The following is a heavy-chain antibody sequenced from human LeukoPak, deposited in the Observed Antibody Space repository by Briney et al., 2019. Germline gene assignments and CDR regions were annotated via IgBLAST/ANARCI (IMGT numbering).Heavy chain of an antibody. Sequence: SQTLSLTCTVSGGSISSGSYYWSWLRQPAGKGLEWIGRIYINGSTNYNPSLKNRVTISVDTSKNQFSLKLNSVTAADTAVYYCARDMSGSSSLGSNIDYWGQGTLVTVSS. CDR3: ARDMSGSSSLGSNIDY. D-gene: IGHD1-26*01. V-gene: IGHV4-61*02. J-gene: IGHJ4*02. CDR2: IYINGST. CDR1: GGSISSGSYY.